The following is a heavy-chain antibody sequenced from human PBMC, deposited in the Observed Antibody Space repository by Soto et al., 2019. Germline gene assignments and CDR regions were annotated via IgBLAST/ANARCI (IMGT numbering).Heavy chain of an antibody. V-gene: IGHV1-69*06. D-gene: IGHD2-15*01. CDR1: GGTFSSYA. CDR3: ARDREFYCSGGSCYPYYFDY. Sequence: SVKVSCKASGGTFSSYAISWVRQAPGQGLEWMGGIIPIFGTANYAQKFQGRVTITADKSTSTAYMELSSLRSEDTAVYYCARDREFYCSGGSCYPYYFDYWGQGTLVTVSS. CDR2: IIPIFGTA. J-gene: IGHJ4*02.